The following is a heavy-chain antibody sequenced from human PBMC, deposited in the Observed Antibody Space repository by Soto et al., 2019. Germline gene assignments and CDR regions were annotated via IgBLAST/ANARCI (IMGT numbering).Heavy chain of an antibody. Sequence: PGGSLRLSCAASGFTFGSYVMSWVRQAPGKGLEWVSGISASGGGTYYADSVKGRFTISRDNSKNTLFLQMNSLRAEDTAVYYCAKDAEQWLGQVFDYWGQGTLVTVSS. CDR2: ISASGGGT. V-gene: IGHV3-23*01. J-gene: IGHJ4*02. CDR3: AKDAEQWLGQVFDY. D-gene: IGHD6-19*01. CDR1: GFTFGSYV.